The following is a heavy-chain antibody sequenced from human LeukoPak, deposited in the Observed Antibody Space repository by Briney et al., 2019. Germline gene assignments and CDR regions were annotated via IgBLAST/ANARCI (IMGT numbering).Heavy chain of an antibody. J-gene: IGHJ5*02. Sequence: PSETLSLTCTVSGGSISSYYWSWIRQPAGKGLEWIGRIYTSGSTNYNPSLKSRATMSVDTSKNQFSLKLSSVTAADTAVYYCARETSSSWYNWFDPWGQGTLVTVSS. V-gene: IGHV4-4*07. D-gene: IGHD6-13*01. CDR3: ARETSSSWYNWFDP. CDR1: GGSISSYY. CDR2: IYTSGST.